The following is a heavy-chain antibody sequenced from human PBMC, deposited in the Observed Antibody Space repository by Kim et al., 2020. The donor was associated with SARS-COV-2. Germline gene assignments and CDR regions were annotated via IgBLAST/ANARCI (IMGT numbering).Heavy chain of an antibody. CDR1: GGSISSYY. CDR3: ARAPPQWEPLYYFDY. Sequence: SETLSLTCTVSGGSISSYYWSWIRQPPGKGLEWIGYIYYSGSTNYNPSLKSRVTISVDTSKNQFSLKLSSVTAADTAVYYCARAPPQWEPLYYFDYWGQGTLVTVSS. J-gene: IGHJ4*02. CDR2: IYYSGST. D-gene: IGHD1-26*01. V-gene: IGHV4-59*13.